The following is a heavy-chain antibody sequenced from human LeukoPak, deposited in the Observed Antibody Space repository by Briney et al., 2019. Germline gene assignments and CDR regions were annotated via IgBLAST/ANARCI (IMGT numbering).Heavy chain of an antibody. J-gene: IGHJ4*02. Sequence: GESLKISCKGSGYSFTSHWIGWVRQMPGKGLEWMGIIYPGDSDTRYSPSFQGQVTISANKSISTAYLQWSSLKASDTAMYYCARRAGDYSHPYDYWGQGTLVTVSS. CDR3: ARRAGDYSHPYDY. V-gene: IGHV5-51*01. CDR1: GYSFTSHW. D-gene: IGHD3-22*01. CDR2: IYPGDSDT.